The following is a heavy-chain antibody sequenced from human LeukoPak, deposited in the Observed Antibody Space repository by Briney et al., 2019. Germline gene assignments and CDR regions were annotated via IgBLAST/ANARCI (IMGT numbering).Heavy chain of an antibody. J-gene: IGHJ4*02. D-gene: IGHD2-2*01. CDR1: GYTFTGDY. V-gene: IGHV1-2*02. Sequence: ASVKVSCKASGYTFTGDYMHWVRQAPGQGLEWMGWINPNSGGTNYAQKFQGRVTMTRDTSINTVYMDLSSLRSDDTAVYYCARDRMGDCATTSCYLAYWGQGTQVTVSS. CDR3: ARDRMGDCATTSCYLAY. CDR2: INPNSGGT.